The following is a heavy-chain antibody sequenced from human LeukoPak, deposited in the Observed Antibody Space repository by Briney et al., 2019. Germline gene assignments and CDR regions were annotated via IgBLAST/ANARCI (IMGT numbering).Heavy chain of an antibody. D-gene: IGHD3-10*01. Sequence: AETLSLTCTVSGGSISSSSNYWGWIRQPPGKGLEWIGSIYYSGSTYYNPSLKRRVTISVDTSKNQFSLKLCSVTAADTAVYYCARHNRSMVRGVISAQHYYYYMDVWGKGTTVTISS. J-gene: IGHJ6*03. CDR3: ARHNRSMVRGVISAQHYYYYMDV. CDR1: GGSISSSSNY. CDR2: IYYSGST. V-gene: IGHV4-39*01.